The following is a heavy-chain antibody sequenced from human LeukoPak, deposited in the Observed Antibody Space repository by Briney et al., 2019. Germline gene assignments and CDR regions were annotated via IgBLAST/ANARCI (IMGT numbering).Heavy chain of an antibody. D-gene: IGHD4-11*01. CDR2: IYYSGST. CDR3: ARSHSNRGSDNWFDP. J-gene: IGHJ5*02. V-gene: IGHV4-59*01. Sequence: PSETLSLTCTVSGGSISSYYWSWIRQPPGKGPEWIGYIYYSGSTNYNPSLKSRVTISVDTSKNQFSLKLSSVTAADTAVYYCARSHSNRGSDNWFDPWGQGTRVTVSS. CDR1: GGSISSYY.